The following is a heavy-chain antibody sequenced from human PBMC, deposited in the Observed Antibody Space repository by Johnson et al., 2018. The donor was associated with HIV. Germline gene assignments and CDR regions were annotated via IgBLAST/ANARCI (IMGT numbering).Heavy chain of an antibody. CDR1: GFTFSNAW. CDR3: ARERRSTNTWYVRDAFDI. CDR2: ISSSGSTI. D-gene: IGHD2-2*01. J-gene: IGHJ3*02. Sequence: QVQLVESGGGLVKPGGSLRLSCAVSGFTFSNAWMRWVRQAPGKGLEWVSYISSSGSTIYYADSVKGRFTISRDNAKKSLYVQMNSLRAEDTALYYCARERRSTNTWYVRDAFDIWGQGTMVTVSS. V-gene: IGHV3-11*01.